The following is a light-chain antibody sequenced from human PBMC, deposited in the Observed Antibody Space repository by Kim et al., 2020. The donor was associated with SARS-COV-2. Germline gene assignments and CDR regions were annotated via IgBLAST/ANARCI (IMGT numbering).Light chain of an antibody. CDR2: AAS. CDR1: QGISSY. CDR3: QHLNSYPFT. V-gene: IGKV1-9*01. J-gene: IGKJ5*01. Sequence: TQLTQSPSSLSASVGDRVTITCRASQGISSYLAWYQQKPGKAPKLLIYAASTLQSGVPSRLSGSGSGTDFTLTISSLQPEDFATYYCQHLNSYPFTFGQGTRLEIK.